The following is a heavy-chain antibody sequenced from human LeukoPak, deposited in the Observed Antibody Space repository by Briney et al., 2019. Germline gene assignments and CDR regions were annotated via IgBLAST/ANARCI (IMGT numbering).Heavy chain of an antibody. CDR3: ASELYPDAFDI. Sequence: ASVKVSCKASGGTFSSYAISWVRQAPGQGLEWMGGIIPIFGTANYAQKFQGRVTITAGESTSTAYMELSSLRSEDTAVYYCASELYPDAFDIWGQGTMVTVSP. J-gene: IGHJ3*02. CDR2: IIPIFGTA. V-gene: IGHV1-69*13. CDR1: GGTFSSYA. D-gene: IGHD2-8*01.